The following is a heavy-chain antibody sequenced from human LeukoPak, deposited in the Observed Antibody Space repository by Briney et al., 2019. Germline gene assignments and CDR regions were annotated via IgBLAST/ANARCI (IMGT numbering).Heavy chain of an antibody. J-gene: IGHJ3*01. V-gene: IGHV4-61*02. CDR2: IYASGITNQNPSLTRGST. D-gene: IGHD1-1*01. Sequence: ASETLSLTCTVSGGSMSGGSYYWYWIRQPAGKGPECIGRIYASGITNQNPSLTRGSTNYNPSLKSRVAISGDTSRNQFSLILRSVTAADTAVYYCARGKDDFYNSDVFDLWGQGVMVTVSS. CDR1: GGSMSGGSYY. CDR3: ARGKDDFYNSDVFDL.